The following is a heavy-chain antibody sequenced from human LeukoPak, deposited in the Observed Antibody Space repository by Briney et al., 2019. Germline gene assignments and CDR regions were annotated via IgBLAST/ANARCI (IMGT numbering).Heavy chain of an antibody. CDR2: INPSGGST. J-gene: IGHJ4*02. D-gene: IGHD3-3*01. CDR3: ASRFLEWLDY. V-gene: IGHV1-46*01. CDR1: GYTFTSYY. Sequence: VASVKVSCKASGYTFTSYYMHWVRQAPGQGLEWMGIINPSGGSTSYAQKFQGRVTMTRDTSISTAYMELSRLRSDDTAVYYCASRFLEWLDYWGQGTLVTVSS.